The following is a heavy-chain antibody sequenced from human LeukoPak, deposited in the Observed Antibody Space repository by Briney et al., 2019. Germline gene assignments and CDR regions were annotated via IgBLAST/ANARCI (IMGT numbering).Heavy chain of an antibody. D-gene: IGHD4-11*01. J-gene: IGHJ4*02. V-gene: IGHV3-74*01. CDR3: ARDDYNRH. CDR1: GFTFSSYW. CDR2: IRSDGSST. Sequence: LPGGSLRLSCAASGFTFSSYWMHWVRQAPGKGLVWVSRIRSDGSSTTYADSVKGRFTISRDNTKNTLYLQMNSLRADDTAVYYCARDDYNRHWGQGTLVSVSS.